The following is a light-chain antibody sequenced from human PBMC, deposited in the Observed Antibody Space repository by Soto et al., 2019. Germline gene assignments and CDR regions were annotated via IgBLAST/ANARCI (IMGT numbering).Light chain of an antibody. CDR1: QTVRNNY. V-gene: IGKV3D-20*02. CDR2: DAS. CDR3: LQHNGYPLT. J-gene: IGKJ4*01. Sequence: EYVLTQSPGTLCLSQGERATLSCRASQTVRNNYLAWYQQKPGQAPRLLIYDASSRATGIPDRFSGGGSGTDFTLTISSLQPEDFATYYCLQHNGYPLTFGGGTKVDI.